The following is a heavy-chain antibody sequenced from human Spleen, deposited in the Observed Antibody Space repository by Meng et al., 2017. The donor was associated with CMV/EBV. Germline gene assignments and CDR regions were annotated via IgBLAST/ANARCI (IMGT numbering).Heavy chain of an antibody. D-gene: IGHD6-19*01. CDR3: ARDSSGWYDGYFDS. CDR1: GGSFSPYD. CDR2: INHGGST. Sequence: CTVYGGSFSPYDWSWIRQSPGKGLEWIGKINHGGSTFYNPSLKSRVTISLDMSKNQFSLGLTSVTAADTAVYYCARDSSGWYDGYFDSWGQGTLVTVSS. V-gene: IGHV4-34*01. J-gene: IGHJ4*02.